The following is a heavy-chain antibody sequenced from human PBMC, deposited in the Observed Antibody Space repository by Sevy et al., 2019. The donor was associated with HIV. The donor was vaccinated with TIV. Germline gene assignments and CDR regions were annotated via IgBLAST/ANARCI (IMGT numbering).Heavy chain of an antibody. CDR1: GYTFIDYY. D-gene: IGHD3-22*01. Sequence: ASVKVSCKASGYTFIDYYIHWVRQAPGQALEWMGRINPNSGATNYAQKFQDRVTMTRDTSISTSYMELRMLRSDDTAVYYCAREDYYDASGGWVDPWGQGTLVTVSS. J-gene: IGHJ5*02. CDR3: AREDYYDASGGWVDP. V-gene: IGHV1-2*06. CDR2: INPNSGAT.